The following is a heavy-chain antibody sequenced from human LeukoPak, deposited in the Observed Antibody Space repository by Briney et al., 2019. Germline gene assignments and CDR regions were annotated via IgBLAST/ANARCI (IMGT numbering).Heavy chain of an antibody. CDR2: XYSGGST. CDR3: ARDRLVGATKYYYGMDV. CDR1: XXXXXXXX. V-gene: IGHV3-53*01. D-gene: IGHD1-26*01. Sequence: LXXSCAAXXXXXXXXXMSWXRXAXGXXLXXVXXXYSGGSTYYADSVKGRFTISRDNSKNTLYLRMNSLRAEDTAVYYCARDRLVGATKYYYGMDVWGQGTTVTVSS. J-gene: IGHJ6*02.